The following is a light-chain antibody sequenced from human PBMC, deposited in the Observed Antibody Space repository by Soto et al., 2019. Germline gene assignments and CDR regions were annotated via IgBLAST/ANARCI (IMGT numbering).Light chain of an antibody. CDR2: GAS. CDR1: QDIRSS. CDR3: QQDSSWPLT. J-gene: IGKJ4*01. Sequence: EIVMTQSPATLSVSPGERVTLSCRASQDIRSSLAWYQQKPGQAPRLLIYGASIRATGVPATFSGSGSGTEFTLSISSLQSEHLGVYYCQQDSSWPLTFGGGTKLDNK. V-gene: IGKV3-15*01.